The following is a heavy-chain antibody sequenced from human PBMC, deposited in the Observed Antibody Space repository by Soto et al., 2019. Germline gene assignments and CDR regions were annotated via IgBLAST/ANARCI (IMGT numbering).Heavy chain of an antibody. D-gene: IGHD6-13*01. CDR3: ARDGIAAAGTFDY. CDR2: ISSNGGST. J-gene: IGHJ4*02. Sequence: GGSLRLSCAASGFTFSSYAMHWVRQAPGKGLEYVSAISSNGGSTYYANSVKGRFTISRDNSKNTLYLQMGSLRAEDMAVYYCARDGIAAAGTFDYWGQGTLVTVSS. V-gene: IGHV3-64*01. CDR1: GFTFSSYA.